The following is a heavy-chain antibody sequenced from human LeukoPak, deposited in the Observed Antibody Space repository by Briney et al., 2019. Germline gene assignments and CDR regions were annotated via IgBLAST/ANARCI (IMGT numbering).Heavy chain of an antibody. J-gene: IGHJ4*02. CDR3: TREDRPYCPFAY. V-gene: IGHV4-4*02. CDR1: GGSIDITNY. D-gene: IGHD1-26*01. Sequence: SETLSLTCAVSGGSIDITNYWSWVRQAPGKGLEWIGEIAHDGTTNYNPSLRSRVAMFFDRANNQFSLSLTSVTAADTAVYYCTREDRPYCPFAYWGQGVLVTVSS. CDR2: IAHDGTT.